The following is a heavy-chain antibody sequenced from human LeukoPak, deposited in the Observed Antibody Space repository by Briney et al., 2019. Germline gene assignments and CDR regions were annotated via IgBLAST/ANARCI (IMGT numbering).Heavy chain of an antibody. J-gene: IGHJ4*02. Sequence: PGGSLRLSCAASGFTFSNYAMSWVRQTPGKGLEWVSAISGGGGNTYYADSVKGRFTISRDNSKNTLYLQMNSLRAEDTAVYYCAKVELRGVIDYFDYWGQGTLVTVSS. V-gene: IGHV3-23*01. CDR3: AKVELRGVIDYFDY. CDR1: GFTFSNYA. D-gene: IGHD3-10*01. CDR2: ISGGGGNT.